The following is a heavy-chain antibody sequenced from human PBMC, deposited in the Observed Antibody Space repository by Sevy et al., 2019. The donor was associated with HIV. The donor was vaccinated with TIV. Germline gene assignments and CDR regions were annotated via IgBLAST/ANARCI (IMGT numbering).Heavy chain of an antibody. CDR1: GFTFSDSW. J-gene: IGHJ6*02. V-gene: IGHV3-7*01. CDR3: ARGRRNWGLGGLDV. Sequence: GGSLRLCCAASGFTFSDSWMTWVRQAPGKGLEWVANIKEDGNERYYVDSVKGRFTLSRDNAKMSVYLELTSLRVEDSAIYYCARGRRNWGLGGLDVWGQGTTVTVSS. D-gene: IGHD3-16*01. CDR2: IKEDGNER.